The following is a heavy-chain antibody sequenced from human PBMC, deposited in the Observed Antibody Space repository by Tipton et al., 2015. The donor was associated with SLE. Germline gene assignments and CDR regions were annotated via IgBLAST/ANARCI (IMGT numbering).Heavy chain of an antibody. CDR2: ISHSGKI. J-gene: IGHJ4*02. V-gene: IGHV4-38-2*01. Sequence: TLSLTCVVSGFPISSGYYWGWIRQSPERGLEWIGSISHSGKIYFNPSLKSRASLSIDTSRNEVFLRLSSVTGADTAVYYCARHDYDDNGYYLHYFDKWGQGTLVTVSS. CDR1: GFPISSGYY. D-gene: IGHD3-22*01. CDR3: ARHDYDDNGYYLHYFDK.